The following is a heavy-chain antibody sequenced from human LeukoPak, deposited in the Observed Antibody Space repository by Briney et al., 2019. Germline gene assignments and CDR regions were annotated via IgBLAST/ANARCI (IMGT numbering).Heavy chain of an antibody. Sequence: PSETLSLTCAAYGGSFSGYYWSWIRQPPGKGLEWIGEINHSGSTNYNPSLKSRVTISVDTSKNQFSLKLSSVTAADTAVYYCARGRGVYKIYYRRDVWGQGTTDTVSS. CDR2: INHSGST. V-gene: IGHV4-34*01. D-gene: IGHD5/OR15-5a*01. J-gene: IGHJ6*02. CDR1: GGSFSGYY. CDR3: ARGRGVYKIYYRRDV.